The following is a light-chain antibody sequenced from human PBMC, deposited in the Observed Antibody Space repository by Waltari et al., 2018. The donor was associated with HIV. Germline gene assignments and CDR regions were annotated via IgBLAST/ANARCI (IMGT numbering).Light chain of an antibody. V-gene: IGKV4-1*01. CDR1: QSVLYNFHNTNY. CDR3: QQYYSTPPYT. J-gene: IGKJ2*01. Sequence: IVMTQSTDSLAVSMGERATITCKYSQSVLYNFHNTNYFAWYKQKPGQHPKLLIYWASTRESGVPDRFIGSGSGTDFSLTISSLQAEDVAVYYCQQYYSTPPYTFGQGTKLEMK. CDR2: WAS.